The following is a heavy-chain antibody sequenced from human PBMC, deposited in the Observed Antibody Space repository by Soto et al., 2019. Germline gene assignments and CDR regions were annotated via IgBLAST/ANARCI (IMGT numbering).Heavy chain of an antibody. CDR1: GFTFSSYA. Sequence: QVQLVESGGGVVQPGRSLRLSCAASGFTFSSYAMHWVRQAPGKGLEWVAVISYDGSNKYYADSVRGRFTISRDNSKNTLYLQMNSLRAEDTAVYYCARDREGYGSSWYVPRWAFDIWGQGTMVTVSS. CDR3: ARDREGYGSSWYVPRWAFDI. J-gene: IGHJ3*02. CDR2: ISYDGSNK. D-gene: IGHD6-13*01. V-gene: IGHV3-30-3*01.